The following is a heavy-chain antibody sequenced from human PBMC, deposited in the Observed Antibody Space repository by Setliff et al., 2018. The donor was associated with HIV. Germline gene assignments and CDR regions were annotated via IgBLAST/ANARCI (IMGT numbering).Heavy chain of an antibody. CDR1: GFTFGSWS. Sequence: KISCAAAGFTFGSWSMSWVRQAPWKVLELVSSISRTSVYFFHANSVQGRLTISRDNAQNLLDLQMANLRPEDTGTYYCARVILELSGSFHYKDLWGAGTKVTSP. J-gene: IGHJ6*03. D-gene: IGHD1-7*01. CDR2: ISRTSVYF. V-gene: IGHV3-21*04. CDR3: ARVILELSGSFHYKDL.